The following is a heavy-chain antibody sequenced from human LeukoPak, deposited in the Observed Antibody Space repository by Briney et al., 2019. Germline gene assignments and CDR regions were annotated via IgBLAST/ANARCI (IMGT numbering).Heavy chain of an antibody. Sequence: PGGSLRLSCAASGFTFSSYAMRWVRQAPGKGLEWVSSISGSATEPHYADSVGGRFTISRDNSRNTLYLHMNSLRAEDTAVYYCAKAQHGYTNSPFDYWGQGTVVTVSS. J-gene: IGHJ4*02. CDR1: GFTFSSYA. V-gene: IGHV3-23*01. D-gene: IGHD6-6*01. CDR3: AKAQHGYTNSPFDY. CDR2: ISGSATEP.